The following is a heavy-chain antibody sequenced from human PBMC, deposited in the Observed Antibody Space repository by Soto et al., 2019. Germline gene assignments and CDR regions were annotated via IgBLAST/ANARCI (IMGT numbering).Heavy chain of an antibody. D-gene: IGHD3-22*01. Sequence: ASVKVSCKASGYIFTSYYMHWVRQAPGQGLEWMGVINPSGDSTSYAQKFQCRVTLTRDTSTSTVYMELSSLRSEDTAVYYCARDGGGYYDSSDYYNWFDPWGQGTLVTVSS. V-gene: IGHV1-46*01. CDR1: GYIFTSYY. J-gene: IGHJ5*02. CDR3: ARDGGGYYDSSDYYNWFDP. CDR2: INPSGDST.